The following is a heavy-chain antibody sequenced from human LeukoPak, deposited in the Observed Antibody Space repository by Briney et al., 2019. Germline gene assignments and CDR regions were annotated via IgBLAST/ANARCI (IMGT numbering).Heavy chain of an antibody. CDR1: GGXFSSYA. Sequence: GASVKVSCKASGGXFSSYAISWVRQAPGQGLEWMGGIIPIFGTANYAQKFQGRVTITADESTSTAYMELSSLRSEDTAVYYCARAVHYCSGGSCQFYYYYYGMDVWGQGTTVTVSS. V-gene: IGHV1-69*13. CDR3: ARAVHYCSGGSCQFYYYYYGMDV. CDR2: IIPIFGTA. J-gene: IGHJ6*02. D-gene: IGHD2-15*01.